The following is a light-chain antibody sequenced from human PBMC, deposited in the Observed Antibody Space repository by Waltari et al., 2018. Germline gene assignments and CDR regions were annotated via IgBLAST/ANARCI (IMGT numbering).Light chain of an antibody. V-gene: IGLV1-44*01. J-gene: IGLJ3*02. Sequence: QSVLTQPPSASGTPGQRVTISCSGSSSNIGSTTVKWYQQLPGTAPKLLIYSNKQRPSGVPDRFSGSKSCTSASLAISGLHSEDEADYYCAACDDRLNGWVFGGGTKLTVL. CDR3: AACDDRLNGWV. CDR2: SNK. CDR1: SSNIGSTT.